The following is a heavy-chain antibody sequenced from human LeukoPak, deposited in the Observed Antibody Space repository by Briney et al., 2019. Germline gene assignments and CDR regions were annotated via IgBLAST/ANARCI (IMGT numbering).Heavy chain of an antibody. Sequence: PGGSLRLSCVASGFTFNSYAMYWVRQAPGKGLEWISGIFGSGGSAHYADSVKGRFTISRDNSKNTVYLQLDSLRVEDTAVYYCGKTTVGYSSGRYPGGPVDYWGQGALVTVSS. D-gene: IGHD2-15*01. CDR2: IFGSGGSA. V-gene: IGHV3-23*01. CDR1: GFTFNSYA. CDR3: GKTTVGYSSGRYPGGPVDY. J-gene: IGHJ4*02.